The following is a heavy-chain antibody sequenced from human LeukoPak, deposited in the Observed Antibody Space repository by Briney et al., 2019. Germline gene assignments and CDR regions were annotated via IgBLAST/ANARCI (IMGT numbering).Heavy chain of an antibody. CDR3: ARGWFDP. CDR1: GGSISSYY. J-gene: IGHJ5*02. Sequence: SETLSLTCTVSGGSISSYYWSWIRQPPGKGLEWIGHVYYSGSTNYNPSLKSRVTISVDTSKNQFSLNLSSVTAADTAVYYCARGWFDPWGQGTLVIVSS. V-gene: IGHV4-59*01. CDR2: VYYSGST.